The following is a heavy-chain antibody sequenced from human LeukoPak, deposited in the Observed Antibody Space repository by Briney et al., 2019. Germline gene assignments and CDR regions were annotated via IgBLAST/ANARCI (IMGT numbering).Heavy chain of an antibody. CDR3: ARDGVVASRALDI. J-gene: IGHJ3*02. V-gene: IGHV4-4*07. CDR1: GGSISSYY. CDR2: IYSSGNT. Sequence: SETLSLTCNVSGGSISSYYWTWIRQPAGKGLEWIGRIYSSGNTNYNPSLKSRVTMSVDTSKNQFSLKLTSVTAAATAVYYCARDGVVASRALDIWGQGTMVTVSS. D-gene: IGHD2-15*01.